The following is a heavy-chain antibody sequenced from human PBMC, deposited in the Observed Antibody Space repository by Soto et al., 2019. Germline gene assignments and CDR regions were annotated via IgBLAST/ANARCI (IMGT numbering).Heavy chain of an antibody. CDR2: ISGSGGST. D-gene: IGHD3-22*01. Sequence: GGSLRLSCAASGFTFSSYAMSWVRQAPGKGLEWVSAISGSGGSTYYADSVKGRFTISRDNSKNTLYLQMNSLRAEDTAVYYCAKEISHDYYDSSGYYPYYYYYYGMDVWGQGTTVTVSS. J-gene: IGHJ6*02. V-gene: IGHV3-23*01. CDR3: AKEISHDYYDSSGYYPYYYYYYGMDV. CDR1: GFTFSSYA.